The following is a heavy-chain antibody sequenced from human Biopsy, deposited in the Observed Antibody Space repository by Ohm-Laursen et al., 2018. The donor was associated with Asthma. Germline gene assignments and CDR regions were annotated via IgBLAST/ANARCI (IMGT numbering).Heavy chain of an antibody. J-gene: IGHJ5*02. CDR1: GGYLTGHY. V-gene: IGHV4-34*01. CDR3: ARAAITGIRGWFDP. D-gene: IGHD1-20*01. Sequence: VTLSLTCAVYGGYLTGHYWNWIRQPPGKGLEWIGEIDQSGYTNYNPSLKSRVTISADTSKNQFHLNLSSVTAADTAVYFCARAAITGIRGWFDPWGQGTQVTVSS. CDR2: IDQSGYT.